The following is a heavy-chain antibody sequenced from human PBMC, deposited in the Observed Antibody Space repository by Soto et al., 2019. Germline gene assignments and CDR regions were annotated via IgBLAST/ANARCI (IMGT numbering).Heavy chain of an antibody. J-gene: IGHJ5*02. CDR1: GGSISSYY. D-gene: IGHD4-17*01. CDR2: IYTSGST. V-gene: IGHV4-4*07. CDR3: ARDQGDYVSRNYNWFHP. Sequence: PSETLSVTCTVSGGSISSYYWSWIRQPAGKGLEWIGRIYTSGSTNYNPSLKSRVTMSVATSKNQFSLKLSSVTAADTAVYYCARDQGDYVSRNYNWFHPWGHGTLVTVS.